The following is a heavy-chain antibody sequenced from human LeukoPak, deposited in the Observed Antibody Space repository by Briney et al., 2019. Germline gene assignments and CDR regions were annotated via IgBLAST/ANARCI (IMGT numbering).Heavy chain of an antibody. J-gene: IGHJ4*02. D-gene: IGHD2-2*01. CDR2: IYTSGST. CDR1: GGSISSGRYY. V-gene: IGHV4-61*02. Sequence: ASQTLSLTCTVSGGSISSGRYYWSWIRQPAGKGLEWIGRIYTSGSTNYNPSLKSRVTISVDTSKNQFSLKLSSVTAADTAVYYCARAHYQLLSLDYWGQGTMVTVSS. CDR3: ARAHYQLLSLDY.